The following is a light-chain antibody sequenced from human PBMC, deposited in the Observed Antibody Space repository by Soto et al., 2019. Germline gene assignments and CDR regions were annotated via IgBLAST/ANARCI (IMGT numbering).Light chain of an antibody. V-gene: IGLV2-14*01. CDR1: SNDVGGYNH. J-gene: IGLJ2*01. CDR2: EVS. CDR3: NSYRSTDTVV. Sequence: QSVLTQPASVSGSPGQSITISCTGTSNDVGGYNHVSWYQQHPGKAPKLIIYEVSYRPSGVSNRFSGSKSGNTASLTISGLQAEHEADYSCNSYRSTDTVVFGGGTKLTVL.